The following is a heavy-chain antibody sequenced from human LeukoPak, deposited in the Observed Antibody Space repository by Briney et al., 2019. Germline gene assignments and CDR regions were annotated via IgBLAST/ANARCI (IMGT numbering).Heavy chain of an antibody. J-gene: IGHJ4*02. Sequence: SQTLSLACAISGDSVSSNSAAWNWIRQSPSRGLEWLGRTYYRSKWYNDYAESVKSRITINPDTSKNQFSLQLNSVTPEDTAVYYCARSFSCTNGVCFGYWGQGTLVTVSS. V-gene: IGHV6-1*01. CDR1: GDSVSSNSAA. CDR3: ARSFSCTNGVCFGY. CDR2: TYYRSKWYN. D-gene: IGHD2-8*01.